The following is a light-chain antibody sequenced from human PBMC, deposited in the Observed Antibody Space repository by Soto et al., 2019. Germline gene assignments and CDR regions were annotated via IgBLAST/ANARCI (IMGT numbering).Light chain of an antibody. V-gene: IGKV3-20*01. J-gene: IGKJ1*01. Sequence: EVVLTQSPGTLSLSPGERATLSCRASQSISSGYLAWYQQKPGQAPRLLIYGASSRATGSPDRFSGSGSGTDFTLTISRLEPEDIAVFYCQQYGSSPWTFGQGTKVDIK. CDR1: QSISSGY. CDR2: GAS. CDR3: QQYGSSPWT.